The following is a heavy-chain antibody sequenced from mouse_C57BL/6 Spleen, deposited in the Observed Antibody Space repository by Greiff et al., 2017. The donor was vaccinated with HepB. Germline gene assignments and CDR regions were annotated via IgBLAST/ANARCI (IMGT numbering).Heavy chain of an antibody. CDR1: GFTFSSYG. J-gene: IGHJ2*01. D-gene: IGHD2-4*01. Sequence: VQLKESGGDLVKPGGSLKLSCAASGFTFSSYGMSWVRQTPDKRLEWVATISSGGSYTYYPDSVKGRFTISRDNAKNTLYLQMSSLKSEDTAMYYCARQGDYDAGYYFDYWGQGTTLTVSS. CDR2: ISSGGSYT. CDR3: ARQGDYDAGYYFDY. V-gene: IGHV5-6*01.